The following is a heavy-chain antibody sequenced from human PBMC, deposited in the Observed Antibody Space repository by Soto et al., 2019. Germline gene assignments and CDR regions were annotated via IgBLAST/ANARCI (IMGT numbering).Heavy chain of an antibody. V-gene: IGHV1-2*04. D-gene: IGHD5-12*01. Sequence: ASVKVSCKASGYTFTGYYMHWVRQAPGQGLEWMGWINPNSGGTNYAQKFQGWVTMTRNTSISTAYMELSRLRSDDTAVYYCARAGVYSGYYFSQYYYYMYVWGKGTTVTVSS. CDR3: ARAGVYSGYYFSQYYYYMYV. CDR1: GYTFTGYY. J-gene: IGHJ6*03. CDR2: INPNSGGT.